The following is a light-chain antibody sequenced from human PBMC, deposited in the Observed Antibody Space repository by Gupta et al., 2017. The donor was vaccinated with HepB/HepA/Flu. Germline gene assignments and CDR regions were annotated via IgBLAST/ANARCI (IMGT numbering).Light chain of an antibody. CDR1: QTIRND. V-gene: IGKV1-17*02. J-gene: IGKJ1*01. Sequence: DIQMTQSPSSLSASVGDRVTITCRASQTIRNDLNWYHQRPGEAPRCLISGASTLETGVPSRFSGNGFGTDFTLTISNLHPEDFGVYYCRQRDSFPWAFGQGTKVEIK. CDR3: RQRDSFPWA. CDR2: GAS.